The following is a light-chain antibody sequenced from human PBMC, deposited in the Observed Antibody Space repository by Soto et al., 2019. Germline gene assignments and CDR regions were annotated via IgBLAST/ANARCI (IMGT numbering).Light chain of an antibody. CDR2: EVN. CDR3: SSFASTHTYV. CDR1: SSDVAFYNH. Sequence: QSALTQPASVSVSPGQSITISCTGISSDVAFYNHVSWYQQHPGKAPKLLIYEVNNRPSGVSHRFSGSKSGNTASLTISGLQAEDEADYYCSSFASTHTYVFGTGTKVTVL. J-gene: IGLJ1*01. V-gene: IGLV2-14*01.